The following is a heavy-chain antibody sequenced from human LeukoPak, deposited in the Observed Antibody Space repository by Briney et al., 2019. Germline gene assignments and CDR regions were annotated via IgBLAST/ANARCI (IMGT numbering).Heavy chain of an antibody. Sequence: ASVKVSCKASGYTFTNYYMHWVRQAPGQGLEWMGLINPGGGNTNYAQNFQGRVTMTRDTSTSTVYMELSSLRSEDTAVYYCAKIPQVATVTVPYFDHWGQGTLVTVSS. CDR1: GYTFTNYY. J-gene: IGHJ4*02. D-gene: IGHD2-21*01. V-gene: IGHV1-46*01. CDR3: AKIPQVATVTVPYFDH. CDR2: INPGGGNT.